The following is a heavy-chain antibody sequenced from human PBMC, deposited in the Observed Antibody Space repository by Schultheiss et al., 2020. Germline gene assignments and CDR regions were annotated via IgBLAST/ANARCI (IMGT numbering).Heavy chain of an antibody. CDR2: INWNGGST. V-gene: IGHV3-20*04. J-gene: IGHJ4*02. Sequence: GGSLRLSCAASGFTFSSYSMNWVRQAPGKGLEWVSGINWNGGSTGYADSVKGRFTISRDNAKNSLYLQMNSLRAEDTALYYCARVGGDEWYDYWGQGTLGTVSS. D-gene: IGHD3-3*01. CDR1: GFTFSSYS. CDR3: ARVGGDEWYDY.